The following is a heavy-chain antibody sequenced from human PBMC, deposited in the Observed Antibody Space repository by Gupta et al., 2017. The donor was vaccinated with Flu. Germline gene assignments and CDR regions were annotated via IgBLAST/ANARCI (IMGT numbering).Heavy chain of an antibody. V-gene: IGHV3-48*02. CDR1: GFLFSHSH. D-gene: IGHD3-9*01. J-gene: IGHJ4*02. CDR2: IGSGGNV. CDR3: VRDHDWAFTN. Sequence: EVHLVESGGHLVQPGGSLRLSCAASGFLFSHSHMNWVRQAPGKGLEWVAYIGSGGNVDNADSVKGRFTISRDNAKNSLYLEMNSLRDEDTALYYCVRDHDWAFTNWGQGTLVTVSS.